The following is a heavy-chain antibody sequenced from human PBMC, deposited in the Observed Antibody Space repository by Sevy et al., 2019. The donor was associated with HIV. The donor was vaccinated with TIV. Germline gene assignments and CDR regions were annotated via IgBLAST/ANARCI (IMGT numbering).Heavy chain of an antibody. Sequence: ASVKVSCKASGFPFTNSAVQWVRQTHGQRLEWIGWIVVGSAITSYAQKFQETVTISRDLSTSTAYMEVSSLRSEDSAVYVCAAEDMTRFGGPVRVFDIWGQGTMVTVSS. CDR1: GFPFTNSA. D-gene: IGHD3-16*01. CDR2: IVVGSAIT. J-gene: IGHJ3*02. V-gene: IGHV1-58*01. CDR3: AAEDMTRFGGPVRVFDI.